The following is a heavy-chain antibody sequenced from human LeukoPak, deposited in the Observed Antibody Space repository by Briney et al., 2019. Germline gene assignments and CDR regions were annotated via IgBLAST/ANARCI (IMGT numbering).Heavy chain of an antibody. J-gene: IGHJ4*02. CDR1: GFTFSSYG. CDR3: ARDAVLRNIAAAGYFDY. V-gene: IGHV3-20*04. D-gene: IGHD6-13*01. CDR2: INWNGGST. Sequence: GGSLRLSCAASGFTFSSYGMSWVRQAPGKGLEWVSGINWNGGSTGYADSVKGRFTISRDNAKNSLYLQMNSLRAEDTALYYCARDAVLRNIAAAGYFDYWGQGTLVTVSS.